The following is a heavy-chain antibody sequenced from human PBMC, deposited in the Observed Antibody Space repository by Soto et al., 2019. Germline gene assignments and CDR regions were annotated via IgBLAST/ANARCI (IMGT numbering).Heavy chain of an antibody. Sequence: EVQLVESGGGLVQPGGSLRLSCAASGFIFSSFEMSWVRQAPGKGLEWVSYISSAGTTIYYADSVKGRFTIARDNAKDSLFLQMDSLRAEDTALYDCAKTGYAYYFDSWGQGTPVTVSS. CDR3: AKTGYAYYFDS. V-gene: IGHV3-48*03. CDR1: GFIFSSFE. CDR2: ISSAGTTI. D-gene: IGHD2-2*01. J-gene: IGHJ4*02.